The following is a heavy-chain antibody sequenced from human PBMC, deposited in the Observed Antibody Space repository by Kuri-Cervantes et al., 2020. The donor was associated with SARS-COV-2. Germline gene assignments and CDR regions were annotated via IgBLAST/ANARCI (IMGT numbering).Heavy chain of an antibody. J-gene: IGHJ3*02. Sequence: SETLSLTCTVSGGSISSSSYYWGWIRQPPGKGLEWIGSIYYSGSTNYNPSLKSRITISVDTSKNQFSLKLSSVTAADTAVYYCARDVEYYDFWSGYYSPGAFDIWGQGTMVTVSS. V-gene: IGHV4-39*07. CDR1: GGSISSSSYY. CDR3: ARDVEYYDFWSGYYSPGAFDI. CDR2: IYYSGST. D-gene: IGHD3-3*01.